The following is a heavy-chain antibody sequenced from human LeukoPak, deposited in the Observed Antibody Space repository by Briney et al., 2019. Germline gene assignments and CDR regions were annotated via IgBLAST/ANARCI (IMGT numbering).Heavy chain of an antibody. Sequence: GGSLRLSCAASGFTFSNAWMSWVRQAPGKGLEWVGRIKSKTDVGTTDYAAPVRGRFTISRDNSKNKLYLQMNSLKTEDTAVYYCTTQADCSSNSCYGMDVWGQGTTVTVSS. J-gene: IGHJ6*02. CDR1: GFTFSNAW. CDR2: IKSKTDVGTT. D-gene: IGHD2-2*01. CDR3: TTQADCSSNSCYGMDV. V-gene: IGHV3-15*01.